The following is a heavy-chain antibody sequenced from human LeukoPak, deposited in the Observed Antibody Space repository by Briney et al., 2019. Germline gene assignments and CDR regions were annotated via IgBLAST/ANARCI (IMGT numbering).Heavy chain of an antibody. CDR3: ARGSGSYFQIFDY. CDR2: INPNSGGT. Sequence: ASVKASCKASGYTFTGYYMHWVRQAPGQGLEWMGWINPNSGGTNYAQKFQGWVTMTRDTSISTAYMELSRLRSDDTAVYYCARGSGSYFQIFDYWGQGTLVTVSS. J-gene: IGHJ4*02. D-gene: IGHD1-26*01. V-gene: IGHV1-2*04. CDR1: GYTFTGYY.